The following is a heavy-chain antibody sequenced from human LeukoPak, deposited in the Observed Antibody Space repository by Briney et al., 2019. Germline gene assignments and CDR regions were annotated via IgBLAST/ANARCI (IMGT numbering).Heavy chain of an antibody. V-gene: IGHV4-4*07. CDR2: LYSSGTT. J-gene: IGHJ4*02. CDR1: SDSITNFF. D-gene: IGHD3-3*02. CDR3: AISIRGDSTCLDY. Sequence: SETLSLTCTVSSDSITNFFWTWIRQPAGKGLEWIGRLYSSGTTNYNPSLKSRVSMSVDTSKNQFSLKLSSVGAADTAVYYYAISIRGDSTCLDYWGPGILVTVSS.